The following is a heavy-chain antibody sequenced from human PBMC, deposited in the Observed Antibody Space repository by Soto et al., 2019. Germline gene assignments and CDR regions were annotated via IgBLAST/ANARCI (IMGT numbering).Heavy chain of an antibody. CDR1: GYTFTSYG. CDR3: ARVRGSVVVPAAYFDY. J-gene: IGHJ4*02. D-gene: IGHD2-2*01. Sequence: APVKVSCKASGYTFTSYGISWVRQAPGEGLEWMGWISAYNGNTNYAQKLQGRVTMTTDTSTSTAYMELRSLRSDDTAVYYCARVRGSVVVPAAYFDYWGQGTLVTVSS. CDR2: ISAYNGNT. V-gene: IGHV1-18*01.